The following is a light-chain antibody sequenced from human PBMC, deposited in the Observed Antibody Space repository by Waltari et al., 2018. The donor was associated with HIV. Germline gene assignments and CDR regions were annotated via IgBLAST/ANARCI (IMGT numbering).Light chain of an antibody. V-gene: IGLV1-51*01. J-gene: IGLJ2*01. CDR1: SSNVGASY. CDR2: DDD. CDR3: ATWDNRLTTVL. Sequence: QPVLTQPPSVSAAPGQKVTISCSGGSSNVGASYVSWYQQLPGAAPKLLIFDDDQRPSGIPDRFSGSKSGTSATLGITGLQTGDEADYYCATWDNRLTTVLFGGGTKLTVL.